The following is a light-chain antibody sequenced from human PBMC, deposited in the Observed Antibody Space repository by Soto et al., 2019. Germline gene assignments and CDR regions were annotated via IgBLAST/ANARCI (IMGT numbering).Light chain of an antibody. V-gene: IGLV4-60*03. CDR2: LEGSGSY. Sequence: QSVLTQSSSASASLGSSVKLTCTLSSGHSGYIIAWHQQQPGKAPRYLMKLEGSGSYNKGSGVPDRFSGSSSGADRYLTISNLQSEDEADYYCETWDRNTRVFGGGTKLTVL. J-gene: IGLJ3*02. CDR1: SGHSGYI. CDR3: ETWDRNTRV.